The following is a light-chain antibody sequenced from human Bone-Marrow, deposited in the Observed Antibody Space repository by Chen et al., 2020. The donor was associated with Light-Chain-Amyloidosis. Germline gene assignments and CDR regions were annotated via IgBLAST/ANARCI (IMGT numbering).Light chain of an antibody. CDR3: QVWDRSSGRPV. V-gene: IGLV3-21*02. J-gene: IGLJ3*02. CDR2: DDS. Sequence: SYAQTQPSSVSVAPGQTATIACGGNNLGSTSVHWYQPSPGQAPPLLVYDDSDRTPGIPGRLSGSNSGTTATLTISRGEAGEEADYYCQVWDRSSGRPVFGGGTKLTVL. CDR1: NLGSTS.